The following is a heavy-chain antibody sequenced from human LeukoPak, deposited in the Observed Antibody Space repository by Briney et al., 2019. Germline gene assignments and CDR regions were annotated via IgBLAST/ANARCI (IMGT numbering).Heavy chain of an antibody. CDR3: ARGGYDYDIWGSYRPVDY. V-gene: IGHV1-69*05. CDR2: IIPIFGTA. Sequence: SVKVSCKASGGTFSSYAISWVRQAPGQGLEWMGGIIPIFGTANYAQKFQGRVTITTDESTSTAYMELSSLRSEDTAVYYCARGGYDYDIWGSYRPVDYWGQGTLVTVSS. D-gene: IGHD3-16*02. CDR1: GGTFSSYA. J-gene: IGHJ4*02.